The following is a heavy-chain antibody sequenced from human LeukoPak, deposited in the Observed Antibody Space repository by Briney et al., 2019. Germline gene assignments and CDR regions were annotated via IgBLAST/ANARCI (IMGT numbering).Heavy chain of an antibody. CDR3: ARGGQSPPPPDYYDSSGYYLD. CDR1: GGSISSYY. CDR2: IYYSGST. Sequence: SETLSLTCTVSGGSISSYYWSWIRQPPGKGLEWTGYIYYSGSTNYNPSLKSRVTISVDTSKNQFSLKLSSVTAADTAVYYCARGGQSPPPPDYYDSSGYYLDWGQGTLVTVSS. D-gene: IGHD3-22*01. J-gene: IGHJ4*02. V-gene: IGHV4-59*01.